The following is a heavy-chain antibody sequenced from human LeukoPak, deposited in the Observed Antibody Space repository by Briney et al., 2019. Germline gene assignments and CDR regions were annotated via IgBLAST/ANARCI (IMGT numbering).Heavy chain of an antibody. CDR1: GFTVSSNY. CDR3: ASAIVGATIFDC. D-gene: IGHD1-26*01. Sequence: GGSLRLSCAASGFTVSSNYMSWVRQAPGKGLEWVSVIYSGGSTYYADSVKGRFTISRDNSKNTLYLQMNSLRAEDTAVYYCASAIVGATIFDCWGQGTLVTVSS. V-gene: IGHV3-66*02. CDR2: IYSGGST. J-gene: IGHJ4*02.